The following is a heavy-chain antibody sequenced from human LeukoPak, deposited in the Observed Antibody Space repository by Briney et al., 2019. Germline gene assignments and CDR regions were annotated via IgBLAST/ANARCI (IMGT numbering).Heavy chain of an antibody. J-gene: IGHJ3*02. Sequence: GGSLRLPCAASGFTFSSYWMHWVRQAPGKGLVWVSRISTDGSSTNSADSVKGRLTISRDNAKNTLYLQMNSLRAEDTAVYYCVREYSSSSGRAFDIWGQGTVVTVSP. V-gene: IGHV3-74*01. CDR1: GFTFSSYW. CDR2: ISTDGSST. D-gene: IGHD6-6*01. CDR3: VREYSSSSGRAFDI.